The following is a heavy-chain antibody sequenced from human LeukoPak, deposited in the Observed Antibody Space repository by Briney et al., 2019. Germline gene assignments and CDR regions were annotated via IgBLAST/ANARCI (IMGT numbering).Heavy chain of an antibody. CDR1: GCTFSSYS. Sequence: PGGSLRLSCAASGCTFSSYSMNWVRQAPGKWLEWVSYISSSSSTIYYADSVKGRFTISRDNAKNSLYLQMKSLRAEDTAVYYWARDHARWLQLLGSGSLDYWGEGALVTHSS. CDR3: ARDHARWLQLLGSGSLDY. V-gene: IGHV3-48*01. J-gene: IGHJ4*02. D-gene: IGHD5-24*01. CDR2: ISSSSSTI.